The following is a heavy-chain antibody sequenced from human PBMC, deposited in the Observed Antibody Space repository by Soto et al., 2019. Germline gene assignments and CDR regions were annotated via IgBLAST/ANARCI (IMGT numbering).Heavy chain of an antibody. D-gene: IGHD3-3*01. Sequence: EVQLLESGGGLVQPGGSLRLSCAASGFTFSSHAMSWVRQAPGKGLEWVSVISESGGTTSYADSVKGRFTISRDNYKNTLYLQMNSLRAEDTAVYYCAKMRNYDFWSGYYEYYHYGMDVWGQGTTVTVSS. CDR2: ISESGGTT. V-gene: IGHV3-23*01. CDR1: GFTFSSHA. CDR3: AKMRNYDFWSGYYEYYHYGMDV. J-gene: IGHJ6*02.